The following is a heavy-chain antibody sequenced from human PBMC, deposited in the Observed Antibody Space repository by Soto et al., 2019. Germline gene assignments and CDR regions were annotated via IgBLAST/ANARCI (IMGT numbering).Heavy chain of an antibody. D-gene: IGHD3-22*01. Sequence: EVQLLESGGGLVQPGGSLRLSCAASGITISNYPMSWVRQAPGKGLDWVSGISGSGDRTYYADSAKGRFTISKDISKYSLSLQLDNLGVEDTAVYFCVKDDGGYPSTAPHWGQGTLVTVSS. V-gene: IGHV3-23*01. J-gene: IGHJ1*01. CDR3: VKDDGGYPSTAPH. CDR2: ISGSGDRT. CDR1: GITISNYP.